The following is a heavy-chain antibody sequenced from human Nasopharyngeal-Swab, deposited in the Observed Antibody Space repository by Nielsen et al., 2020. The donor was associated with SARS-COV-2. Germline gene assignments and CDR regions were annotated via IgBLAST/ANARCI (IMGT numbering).Heavy chain of an antibody. J-gene: IGHJ3*02. CDR2: IYYSGST. Sequence: WIRQPPGKGLAWIGYIYYSGSTYYNPSLKSRVTISVDTSKNQFSLKLSSVTAADTDVYYCARGGKAEITIFGVVIISAAFDIWGQGTMVTVSS. V-gene: IGHV4-31*02. CDR3: ARGGKAEITIFGVVIISAAFDI. D-gene: IGHD3-3*01.